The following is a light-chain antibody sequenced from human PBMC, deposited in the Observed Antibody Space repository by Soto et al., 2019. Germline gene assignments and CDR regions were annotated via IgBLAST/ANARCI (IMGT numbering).Light chain of an antibody. Sequence: EIVLTQSPATLSVSPGERATLSCRASQSVTSNLAWYQQKPGQAPWLLIYAASARATGIPTRFSGSGSGTEFTLTISSLQSEDFAVYYRQQYNNGPPDTFGQGTKLEIK. CDR3: QQYNNGPPDT. CDR1: QSVTSN. V-gene: IGKV3-15*01. CDR2: AAS. J-gene: IGKJ2*01.